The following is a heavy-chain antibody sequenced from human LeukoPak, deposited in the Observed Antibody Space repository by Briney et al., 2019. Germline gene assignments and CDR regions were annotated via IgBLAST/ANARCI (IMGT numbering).Heavy chain of an antibody. CDR1: GFTFGDYA. Sequence: GGSLRLSCTASGFTFGDYAMSWVRQAPGKGLEWVGFIRSKAYGGTTEYAASVKGRFTISRDVSKSIAYLQMNSLKTEDTAVYYCTRAAGDSSPFDYWGQGTLVTVSS. D-gene: IGHD7-27*01. CDR3: TRAAGDSSPFDY. CDR2: IRSKAYGGTT. J-gene: IGHJ4*02. V-gene: IGHV3-49*04.